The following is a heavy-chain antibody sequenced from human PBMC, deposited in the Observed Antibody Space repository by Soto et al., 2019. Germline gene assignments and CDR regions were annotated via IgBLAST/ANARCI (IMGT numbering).Heavy chain of an antibody. V-gene: IGHV4-59*01. CDR2: IYYSGST. CDR3: ARLARYCSSTSCLYFDY. CDR1: GGSISSYC. J-gene: IGHJ4*02. D-gene: IGHD2-2*01. Sequence: PSETLSLTCTVSGGSISSYCWSWIRQPPGKGLEWIGYIYYSGSTNYNPSLKSRVTISVDTSKNQFSLKLSSVTAADTAVYYCARLARYCSSTSCLYFDYWGQGTLVTVSS.